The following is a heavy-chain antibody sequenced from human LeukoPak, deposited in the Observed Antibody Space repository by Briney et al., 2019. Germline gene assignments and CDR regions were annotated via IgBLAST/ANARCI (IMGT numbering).Heavy chain of an antibody. CDR1: GYTFTSYG. CDR3: PRDKLAGGFDY. CDR2: ISAYNGNT. J-gene: IGHJ4*02. V-gene: IGHV1-18*01. Sequence: ASVKVSCKASGYTFTSYGISWVRQAPGRGLEWLGWISAYNGNTNYAQNLQGRVTMTTDRSTSTAYVELRSLRSDDTAVFYCPRDKLAGGFDYWGQGTLVTVSS. D-gene: IGHD3-3*02.